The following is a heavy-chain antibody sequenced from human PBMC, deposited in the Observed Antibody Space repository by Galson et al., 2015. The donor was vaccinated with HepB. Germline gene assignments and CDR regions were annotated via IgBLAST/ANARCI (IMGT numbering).Heavy chain of an antibody. V-gene: IGHV3-7*03. CDR1: GFSFSDYW. D-gene: IGHD3-10*01. Sequence: SLRLSCAASGFSFSDYWMSWIRQAPGKRPEWVANIRYDEYEYYYADFVKGRFTLSRDNARNSVFLQMSSLRRDDTAIYYCVRDRTYKGGNFFDFWGQGALVTVSS. CDR2: IRYDEYEY. CDR3: VRDRTYKGGNFFDF. J-gene: IGHJ4*02.